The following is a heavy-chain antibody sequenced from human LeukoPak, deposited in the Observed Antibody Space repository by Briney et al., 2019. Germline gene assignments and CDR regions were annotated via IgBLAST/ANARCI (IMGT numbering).Heavy chain of an antibody. J-gene: IGHJ6*02. Sequence: SVTVSFTASGFTFTSSAVQWVRQARGQRLEWIGWIVVGSGNTNYAQKFQERVTITRDMSTSTAYMELSSLRSEDTAVYYCAATDRPVWFDDYYYYYGMDVWGQGTTVTVSS. D-gene: IGHD3-10*01. CDR1: GFTFTSSA. CDR2: IVVGSGNT. CDR3: AATDRPVWFDDYYYYYGMDV. V-gene: IGHV1-58*01.